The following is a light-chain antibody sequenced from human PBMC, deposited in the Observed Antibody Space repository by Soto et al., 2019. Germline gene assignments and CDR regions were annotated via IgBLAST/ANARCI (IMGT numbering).Light chain of an antibody. V-gene: IGLV3-21*02. CDR3: QVWDSSNDLLYV. CDR1: NIGIKS. CDR2: DDS. Sequence: ALTQPPSVSVAPGQTARITCGGDNIGIKSVHWYQQKPGQAPVLVVYDDSDRPSGIPERFSGSNSGNTATLTISRVEAGDEDEYFCQVWDSSNDLLYVFGNGTKVTV. J-gene: IGLJ1*01.